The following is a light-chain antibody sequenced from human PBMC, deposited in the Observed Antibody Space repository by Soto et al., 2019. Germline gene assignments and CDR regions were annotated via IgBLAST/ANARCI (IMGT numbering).Light chain of an antibody. CDR3: LHASTFPLT. CDR2: TAS. Sequence: DIQMTQSPSSVSASVGERVTITCRASRDIGDRLAWFRHKPGKAPQLLIQTASTLVRETPSRFSGSGSVTDFLLTINNLQPEDFATYYCLHASTFPLTFGQGTKVDI. V-gene: IGKV1-12*01. CDR1: RDIGDR. J-gene: IGKJ1*01.